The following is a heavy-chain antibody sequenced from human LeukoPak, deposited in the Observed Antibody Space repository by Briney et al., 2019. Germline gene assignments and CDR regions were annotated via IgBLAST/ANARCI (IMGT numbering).Heavy chain of an antibody. CDR1: GGTFSSYA. CDR3: ARSITMVRGVISSYYYYYMDV. V-gene: IGHV1-69*13. D-gene: IGHD3-10*01. J-gene: IGHJ6*03. Sequence: GASVKVSCKASGGTFSSYAISWVRQAPRQGLEWMGGIIPIFGTADYAQKFQGRVTITADESTSTAYMELSSLRSEDTAVYYCARSITMVRGVISSYYYYYMDVWGKGTTVTVSS. CDR2: IIPIFGTA.